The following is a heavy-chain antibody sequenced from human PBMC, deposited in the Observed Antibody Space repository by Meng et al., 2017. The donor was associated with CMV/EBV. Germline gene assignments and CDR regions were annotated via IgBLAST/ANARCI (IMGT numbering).Heavy chain of an antibody. D-gene: IGHD3-3*01. CDR2: IIPILGIA. CDR1: GGTFSSYT. V-gene: IGHV1-69*02. J-gene: IGHJ6*02. CDR3: ASNSNTIFGVVTNTNYYYYGMDV. Sequence: SVKVSCKASGGTFSSYTISWVRQAPGQGLEWMGRIIPILGIANYAQKFQGRVTINADKSTSTAYMELSSLRSEDTAVYYCASNSNTIFGVVTNTNYYYYGMDVWGQGTTVTVSS.